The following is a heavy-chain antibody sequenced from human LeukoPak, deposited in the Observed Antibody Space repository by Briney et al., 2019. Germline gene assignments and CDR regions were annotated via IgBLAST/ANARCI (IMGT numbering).Heavy chain of an antibody. CDR2: INPSGGST. Sequence: ASVKVSCKASGYTFTSYYMHWVRQAPGQGLEWMGIINPSGGSTSYAQKFQGRVITTRDTSTSTVYMELSSLRSEDTAVYYCARPNLYDSSGYYFDYWGQGTLVTVSS. J-gene: IGHJ4*02. CDR1: GYTFTSYY. CDR3: ARPNLYDSSGYYFDY. D-gene: IGHD3-22*01. V-gene: IGHV1-46*01.